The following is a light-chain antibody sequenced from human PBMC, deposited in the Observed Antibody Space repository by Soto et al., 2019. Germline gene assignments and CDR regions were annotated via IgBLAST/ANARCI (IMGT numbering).Light chain of an antibody. CDR2: EVS. Sequence: QSALTQPASVSGSPGQSITISCTGTSSDVGGYNYVSWYQQHPGKAPKLMIYEVSNRPSGVSNRFSGSKSGNTASLTISGPQAEDGGDYYCSSYTSSSTLFGGGTKLPVL. CDR1: SSDVGGYNY. CDR3: SSYTSSSTL. V-gene: IGLV2-14*01. J-gene: IGLJ3*02.